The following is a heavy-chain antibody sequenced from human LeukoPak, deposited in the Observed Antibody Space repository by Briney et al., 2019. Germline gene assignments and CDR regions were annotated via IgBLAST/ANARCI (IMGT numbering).Heavy chain of an antibody. D-gene: IGHD4-23*01. CDR2: IYYSGNT. CDR3: AREGSWGYGGNAFLV. Sequence: SETLSLTCTVSGGSISSYYWSWIRQPPGKGLEWIGYIYYSGNTNYNPSLKSRVTISVDTSKKQFSLKLSSVTAADTAVYYCAREGSWGYGGNAFLVWGQGTLVTVSS. CDR1: GGSISSYY. V-gene: IGHV4-59*01. J-gene: IGHJ4*02.